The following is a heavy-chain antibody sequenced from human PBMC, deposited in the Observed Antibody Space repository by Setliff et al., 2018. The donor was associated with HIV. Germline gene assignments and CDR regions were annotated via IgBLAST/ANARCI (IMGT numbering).Heavy chain of an antibody. CDR2: IGSLGDK. V-gene: IGHV3-20*04. CDR1: GFTFDDYG. D-gene: IGHD5-12*01. CDR3: ARDRGYDLDYFDY. J-gene: IGHJ4*02. Sequence: GGSLRLSCAASGFTFDDYGMSWVRQAPGKGLEWVSSIGSLGDKEYADSVKGRFTISRDNARKSVYLQIDSLRAEDTAVYYCARDRGYDLDYFDYWGQGTLVTVSS.